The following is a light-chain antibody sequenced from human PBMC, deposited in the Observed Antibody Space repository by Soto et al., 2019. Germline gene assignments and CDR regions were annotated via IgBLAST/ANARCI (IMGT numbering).Light chain of an antibody. V-gene: IGKV1-5*01. CDR1: QSISNW. Sequence: DIPMTQSPSTLSASVGDRVTITCRASQSISNWLAWYQQKPGKAPKLLIYDASTLESGVPSRFSGGGSGTEFTLTISSLQPDDFATYYCQQYTAYSWTFGQGTKVEVK. CDR3: QQYTAYSWT. J-gene: IGKJ1*01. CDR2: DAS.